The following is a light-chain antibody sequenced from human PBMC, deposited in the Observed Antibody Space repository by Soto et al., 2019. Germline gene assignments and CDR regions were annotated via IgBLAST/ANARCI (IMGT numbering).Light chain of an antibody. CDR2: DTS. Sequence: HAVVTQEPSLTVSPGGTVTLTCGSSTGAVTSGHYPYWFQQKPGQAPRTLIYDTSNKHSWTPARFSGSLLGGKAALTLSGAQPEDEAEYYCLLSYSGAQAVFGGGTQLTVL. CDR1: TGAVTSGHY. J-gene: IGLJ2*01. CDR3: LLSYSGAQAV. V-gene: IGLV7-46*01.